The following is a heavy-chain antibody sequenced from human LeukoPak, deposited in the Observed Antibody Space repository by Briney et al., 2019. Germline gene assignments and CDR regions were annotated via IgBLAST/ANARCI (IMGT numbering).Heavy chain of an antibody. J-gene: IGHJ4*02. V-gene: IGHV3-23*01. CDR2: ISGSGGST. CDR3: AKALERRGYFDY. CDR1: GFTFSSYA. Sequence: GGSLRLSCAASGFTFSSYAMSWVRQAPGKGLEWVSAISGSGGSTYYADSVKGRFTISRDNSKNTLNLQMNSLRAEDTAVYYCAKALERRGYFDYWGQGTLVTVSS. D-gene: IGHD1-1*01.